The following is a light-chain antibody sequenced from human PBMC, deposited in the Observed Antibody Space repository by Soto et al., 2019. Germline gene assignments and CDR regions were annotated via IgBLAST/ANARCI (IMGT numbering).Light chain of an antibody. V-gene: IGKV2-28*01. CDR2: LGS. Sequence: DIVMTQSPLSLPVTPGEPASISCRSSQSLLHSNGHVYLDWYLQKPGQSPQLLIFLGSNRASGVPDRFSGSVSGTAFTLKISRVEAEDFGVYYCMQGLQTRYTFGQGTKLEIK. J-gene: IGKJ2*01. CDR3: MQGLQTRYT. CDR1: QSLLHSNGHVY.